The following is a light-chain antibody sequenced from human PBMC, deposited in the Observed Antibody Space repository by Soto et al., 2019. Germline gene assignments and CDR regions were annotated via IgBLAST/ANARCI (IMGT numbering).Light chain of an antibody. Sequence: EIVMTQTPLSSPVTLGQPASISCRSSQSLLDSDGETYLSWLQQRPGQPPRLLIYKTSSRFSVVPDRFSGSGAGTDFTLKISRVEVEAVGVYYCMQATQFPHTFGQGTKLEI. CDR1: QSLLDSDGETY. V-gene: IGKV2-24*01. CDR3: MQATQFPHT. CDR2: KTS. J-gene: IGKJ2*01.